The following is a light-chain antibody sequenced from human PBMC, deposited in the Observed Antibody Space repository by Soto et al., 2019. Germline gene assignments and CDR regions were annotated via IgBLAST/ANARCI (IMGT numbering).Light chain of an antibody. J-gene: IGKJ4*01. CDR1: QSVSSR. CDR3: QQYNNWPFT. CDR2: GAS. V-gene: IGKV3-15*01. Sequence: EIVMTQSPATLSLSPGERATLSCRASQSVSSRLAWYQQKPGQAPRLLIYGASTRANDVSARFSGSESGTEFTLTISSLQSVDFAVYYCQQYNNWPFTFGGGTKVDIK.